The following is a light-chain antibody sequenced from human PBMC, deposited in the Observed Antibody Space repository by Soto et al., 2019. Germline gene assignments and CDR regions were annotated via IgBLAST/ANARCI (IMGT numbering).Light chain of an antibody. CDR3: QQYSSVPV. V-gene: IGKV1-27*01. J-gene: IGKJ3*01. CDR1: QDIRNF. CDR2: AES. Sequence: DIQMTQSPTSLSASVGDRVTINCRASQDIRNFVARNQQKPGKAPKLLIYAESTLQSGVPSRFSGSGSGTDLTLTIYSLQPEDVSTYSCQQYSSVPVFGPGTKVEIK.